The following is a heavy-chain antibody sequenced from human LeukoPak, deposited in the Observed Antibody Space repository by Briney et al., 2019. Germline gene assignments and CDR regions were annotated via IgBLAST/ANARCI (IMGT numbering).Heavy chain of an antibody. CDR1: GGSFSGYY. CDR2: INHSGST. D-gene: IGHD6-13*01. V-gene: IGHV4-34*01. CDR3: ARGQKSSPYSSSWTGHYYYYGMGV. J-gene: IGHJ6*02. Sequence: PSETLSLTCAVYGGSFSGYYWSWIRQPPGKGLEWIGEINHSGSTNYNPSLKSRVTISVDTSKNQFSLKLSSVTAADTAVYYCARGQKSSPYSSSWTGHYYYYGMGVWGQGTTVTVSS.